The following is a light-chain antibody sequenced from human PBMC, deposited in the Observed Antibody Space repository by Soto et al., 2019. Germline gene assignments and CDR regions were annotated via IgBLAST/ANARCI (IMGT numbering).Light chain of an antibody. Sequence: QSALTQPPSASGSPGQSVTISCTGTNSDVGKYNYVSWYQHHPGKAPKLIISEVTKRPSGVPDRFSGSKSGNTASLTVSGLQAEDEADYYCSSLAGSNNPVFGGGTKLTVL. CDR2: EVT. CDR1: NSDVGKYNY. V-gene: IGLV2-8*01. J-gene: IGLJ2*01. CDR3: SSLAGSNNPV.